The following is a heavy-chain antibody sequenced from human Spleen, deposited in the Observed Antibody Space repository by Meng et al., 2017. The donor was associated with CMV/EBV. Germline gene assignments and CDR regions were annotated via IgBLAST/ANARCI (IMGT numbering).Heavy chain of an antibody. CDR2: ISGGGGNT. V-gene: IGHV3-23*01. CDR1: FTFRRYA. J-gene: IGHJ4*02. D-gene: IGHD3-22*01. CDR3: AIDGIEGYYDSSGYYDY. Sequence: FTFRRYAMNWVRQAPGKGLEWVSTISGGGGNTYYADSVKGRFTISRDNSKNTLYLEMNSLRAEDTAVFYCAIDGIEGYYDSSGYYDYWGQGTLVTVSS.